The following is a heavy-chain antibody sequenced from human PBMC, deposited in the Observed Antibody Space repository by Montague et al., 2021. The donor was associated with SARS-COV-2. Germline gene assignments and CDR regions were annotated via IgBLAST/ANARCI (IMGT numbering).Heavy chain of an antibody. V-gene: IGHV6-1*01. Sequence: CAISGDSVSSNIATWKWIRQSPSRGLEWLGRTYYRSKWYNDYAESVKSRITIDPDTSKNQFSLHLNSVTPEDTAVYYCARIPGGSKYYFDFWGQGTLVTVSS. D-gene: IGHD2-2*01. J-gene: IGHJ4*02. CDR2: TYYRSKWYN. CDR3: ARIPGGSKYYFDF. CDR1: GDSVSSNIAT.